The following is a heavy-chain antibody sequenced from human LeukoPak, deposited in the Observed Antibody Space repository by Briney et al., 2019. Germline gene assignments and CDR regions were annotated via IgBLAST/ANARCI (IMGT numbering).Heavy chain of an antibody. V-gene: IGHV1-69*05. CDR1: GGTFSSYA. Sequence: PEASVKVSCKASGGTFSSYAISWVRQAPGQGLEWMGGIIPIFGTANYAQKFQGRVTITTDESTSTAYMELSSLRSGDTAVYYCATGGRGSSGYYLDAFDIWGQGTMVTVSS. CDR3: ATGGRGSSGYYLDAFDI. J-gene: IGHJ3*02. D-gene: IGHD3-22*01. CDR2: IIPIFGTA.